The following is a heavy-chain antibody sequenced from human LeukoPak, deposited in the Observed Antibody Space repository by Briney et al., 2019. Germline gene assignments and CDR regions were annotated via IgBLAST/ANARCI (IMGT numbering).Heavy chain of an antibody. CDR3: ARDICSSTSCYARVYYYYYYGMDV. D-gene: IGHD2-2*01. CDR2: ISSSSSYI. Sequence: GGSLRLSCAASGFTFSSYSMNWVRQAPGKGLEWVTSISSSSSYIYYADSVKGRFTISRDNAKNSLYLQMNSLRAEDTAVYYCARDICSSTSCYARVYYYYYYGMDVWGQGTTVTVSS. CDR1: GFTFSSYS. J-gene: IGHJ6*02. V-gene: IGHV3-21*01.